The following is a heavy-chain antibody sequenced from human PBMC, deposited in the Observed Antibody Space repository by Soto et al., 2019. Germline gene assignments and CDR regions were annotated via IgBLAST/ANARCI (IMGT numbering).Heavy chain of an antibody. Sequence: QVQLQESGPGLVKPSQTLSLTCTVSGGSISSGGYYWSWIRQRPGKGLQWIGYIYYSGSTYYNPSLKSRVTISVDTSKNQFSLKLSSVTAADTAVYYCARDGRWGYCSGGSCLTAAFDIWGQGTMVTVSS. CDR2: IYYSGST. CDR3: ARDGRWGYCSGGSCLTAAFDI. D-gene: IGHD2-15*01. CDR1: GGSISSGGYY. J-gene: IGHJ3*02. V-gene: IGHV4-31*03.